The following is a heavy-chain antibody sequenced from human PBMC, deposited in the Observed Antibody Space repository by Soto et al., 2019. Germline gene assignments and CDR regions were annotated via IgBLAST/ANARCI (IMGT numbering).Heavy chain of an antibody. D-gene: IGHD6-25*01. CDR2: IYYSGST. CDR3: ASISAIAQDYYGMDV. V-gene: IGHV4-31*03. CDR1: GGSISSGGYY. J-gene: IGHJ6*02. Sequence: QVQLQESGPGLVKPSQTLSLTCTVSGGSISSGGYYWSWIRQHPGKGLEWIGYIYYSGSTYYNPSLKTRVTISVDTSKNQFSLKLSSVTAADTAVYYCASISAIAQDYYGMDVWGQGTTVTVSS.